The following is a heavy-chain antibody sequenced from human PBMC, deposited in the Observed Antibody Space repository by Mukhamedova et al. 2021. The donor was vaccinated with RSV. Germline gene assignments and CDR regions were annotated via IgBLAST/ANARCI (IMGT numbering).Heavy chain of an antibody. CDR2: SRSDYI. CDR3: ARGPSGSYKDYFDY. D-gene: IGHD1-26*01. V-gene: IGHV3-21*01. J-gene: IGHJ4*02. Sequence: SRSDYIYYADSVRGQFTISRGNAKNSLYLQMNTLRAEDTAVYYCARGPSGSYKDYFDYWGQGTLVTVSS.